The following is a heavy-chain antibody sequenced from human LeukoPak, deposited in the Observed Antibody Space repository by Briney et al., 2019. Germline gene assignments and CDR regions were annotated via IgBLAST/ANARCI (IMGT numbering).Heavy chain of an antibody. D-gene: IGHD2-2*01. J-gene: IGHJ3*02. V-gene: IGHV3-48*01. CDR2: ISSGSSTI. CDR3: ARARQGYCSSASCYSFDI. CDR1: GFTFSSYS. Sequence: GGSLRLSCAASGFTFSSYSMSWVRQAPGKGLEWGSYISSGSSTIYYADSGKGRFTISRDNAKNSLYLQMSSLSADDTAVYYCARARQGYCSSASCYSFDIWGQGTMLTVSS.